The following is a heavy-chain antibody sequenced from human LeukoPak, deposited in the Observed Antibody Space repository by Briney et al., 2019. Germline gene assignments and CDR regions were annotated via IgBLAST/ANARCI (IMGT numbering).Heavy chain of an antibody. D-gene: IGHD2-15*01. CDR1: GFTFSNFW. CDR2: INSDGSDT. V-gene: IGHV3-74*01. Sequence: PGGSLRLSCAASGFTFSNFWMHWVRQAPGKGLVWVSRINSDGSDTSYADSVKGRLTISRHNAKNTLYLQMNSLRAEDTAIYYCVGGYDPHYWGQGTLVTVSS. CDR3: VGGYDPHY. J-gene: IGHJ4*02.